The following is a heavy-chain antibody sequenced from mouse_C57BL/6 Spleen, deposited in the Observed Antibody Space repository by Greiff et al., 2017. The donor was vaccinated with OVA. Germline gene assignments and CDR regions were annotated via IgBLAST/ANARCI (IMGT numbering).Heavy chain of an antibody. CDR1: GYTFTDYY. Sequence: EVQLQQSGPELVKPGASVKISCKASGYTFTDYYMNWVKQSHGKSLEWIGDINPNNGGTSYNQKFKGKATLTVDKPSSTAYMELRSLTSEDSAVYYCARFSRDGYPAYWGQGTLVTVSA. J-gene: IGHJ3*01. D-gene: IGHD2-3*01. V-gene: IGHV1-26*01. CDR3: ARFSRDGYPAY. CDR2: INPNNGGT.